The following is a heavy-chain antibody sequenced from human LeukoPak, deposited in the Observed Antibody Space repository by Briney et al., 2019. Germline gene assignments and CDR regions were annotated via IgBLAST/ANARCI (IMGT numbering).Heavy chain of an antibody. Sequence: SETLSLTCTVSGGSISSSSYYWGWIRQPPGKGLEWIGSIYYSGSTYYNSSLKSRVTISVDTSKNQFSLKLNSVTAADTAIYYCARQTQRRITLFGVVIRDYWGQGTLVTVSS. CDR2: IYYSGST. D-gene: IGHD3-3*01. V-gene: IGHV4-39*01. CDR3: ARQTQRRITLFGVVIRDY. J-gene: IGHJ4*02. CDR1: GGSISSSSYY.